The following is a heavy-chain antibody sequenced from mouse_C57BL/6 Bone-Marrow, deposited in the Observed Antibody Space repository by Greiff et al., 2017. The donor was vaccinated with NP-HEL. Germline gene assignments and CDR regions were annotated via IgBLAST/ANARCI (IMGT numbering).Heavy chain of an antibody. CDR3: ARFVTVFFDY. CDR1: GYTFTSYW. D-gene: IGHD2-1*01. V-gene: IGHV1-69*01. CDR2: IDPSDSYT. Sequence: QVQLQQPGAELVMPGASVKLSCKASGYTFTSYWMHWVKQRPGQGLEWIGEIDPSDSYTNYNQKFKGKSTLTVDKSSSTAYMQLSSLTSEDSAVYYCARFVTVFFDYWGQGTTLTVSS. J-gene: IGHJ2*01.